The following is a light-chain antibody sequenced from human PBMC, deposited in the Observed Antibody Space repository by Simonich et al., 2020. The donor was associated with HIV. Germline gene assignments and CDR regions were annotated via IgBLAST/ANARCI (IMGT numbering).Light chain of an antibody. CDR2: TAS. Sequence: DIQMTQSPSSLSASVGDRVTITCRASQTISSNLNWYQQKPGKAPKLLIFTASSLQSGVPSRFSGSGSGTDFTLTISSLQPEDFATYSCQQSYSTPWTFGQGTKVEIK. CDR1: QTISSN. J-gene: IGKJ1*01. CDR3: QQSYSTPWT. V-gene: IGKV1-39*01.